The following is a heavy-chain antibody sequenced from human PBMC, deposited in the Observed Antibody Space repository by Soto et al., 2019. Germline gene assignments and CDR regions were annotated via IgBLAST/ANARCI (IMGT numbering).Heavy chain of an antibody. J-gene: IGHJ4*02. V-gene: IGHV4-4*02. D-gene: IGHD4-17*01. Sequence: QVLLQESGPGLVKPSGTLSLTCVVSGDSIASRYWWSWVRQPPGKGLEWIGEIYHSGTTNYNPSLKSRVTILQDKSNNQCSLRLDSVTAADTAVYYWARYDFGIFDQWGQGTLVTFSS. CDR3: ARYDFGIFDQ. CDR1: GDSIASRYW. CDR2: IYHSGTT.